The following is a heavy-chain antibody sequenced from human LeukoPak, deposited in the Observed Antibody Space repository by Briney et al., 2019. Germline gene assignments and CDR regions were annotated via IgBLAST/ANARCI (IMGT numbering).Heavy chain of an antibody. CDR2: ISGSGGST. D-gene: IGHD6-13*01. J-gene: IGHJ4*02. CDR3: AKGGSSWYPSIDY. CDR1: GFTVRSNY. Sequence: GGSLRLSCAASGFTVRSNYMSWVRQAPGKGLEWVSAISGSGGSTYYADSVKGRFTISRDNSKNTLYLQMNSLRAEDTAVYYCAKGGSSWYPSIDYWGQGTLVTVSS. V-gene: IGHV3-23*01.